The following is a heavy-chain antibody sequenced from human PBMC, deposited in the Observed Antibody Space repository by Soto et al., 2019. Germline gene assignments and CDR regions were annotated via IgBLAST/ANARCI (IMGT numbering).Heavy chain of an antibody. CDR3: ARDPGQQLVPGNWFDP. Sequence: QVQLVESGGGVVQPGRSLRLSCAASGFTFSSYAMHWVRQAPGKGLEWVAVISYDGSNKYYADYVKGRFTISRDNSKNTLYLQMNSLRAEDTAVYYCARDPGQQLVPGNWFDPWGQGTLVTVSS. CDR1: GFTFSSYA. D-gene: IGHD6-13*01. V-gene: IGHV3-30-3*01. CDR2: ISYDGSNK. J-gene: IGHJ5*02.